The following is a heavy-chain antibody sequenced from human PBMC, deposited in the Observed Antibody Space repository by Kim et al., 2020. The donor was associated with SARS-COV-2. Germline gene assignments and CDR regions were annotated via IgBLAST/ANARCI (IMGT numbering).Heavy chain of an antibody. CDR3: ARDLERVAVPSDY. Sequence: GGSLRLSCAASGFTFSSYSMNWVRQAPGKGLEWVSSISSSSSYIYYADSVKGRFTISRDNAKNSLYLQMNSLRAEDTAVYYCARDLERVAVPSDYWGQGTLVTVSS. CDR1: GFTFSSYS. CDR2: ISSSSSYI. V-gene: IGHV3-21*01. D-gene: IGHD1-1*01. J-gene: IGHJ4*02.